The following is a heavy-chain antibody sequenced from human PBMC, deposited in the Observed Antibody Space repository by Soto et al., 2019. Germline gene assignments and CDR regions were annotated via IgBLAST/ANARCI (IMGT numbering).Heavy chain of an antibody. D-gene: IGHD6-19*01. CDR3: ATVKIRETPWLVPPFDY. CDR1: GGTFSRYA. V-gene: IGHV1-69*12. J-gene: IGHJ4*02. Sequence: QVQLVQSGAEVKRPGSSVKVSCKASGGTFSRYAISWVRQAPGQGLQWMGGVIPIFDTANYAQKFQGRVTITADDSTSTAYMELSSLRSEDTAVYYCATVKIRETPWLVPPFDYWGQGTLVTVSS. CDR2: VIPIFDTA.